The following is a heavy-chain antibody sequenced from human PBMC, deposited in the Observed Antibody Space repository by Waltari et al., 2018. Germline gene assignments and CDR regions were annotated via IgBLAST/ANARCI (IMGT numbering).Heavy chain of an antibody. Sequence: QVQLVQSGAEVKKPGSSVKVSCKASGGTFSSYAISWVRQAPGQGLEWMGGIIPIFGKANYAQKFQGRGTITTDESTSTAYMELSSLRSEDTAVYYCARGFGSGAAATFFDYWGQGTLVTVSS. D-gene: IGHD3-10*01. V-gene: IGHV1-69*05. CDR2: IIPIFGKA. J-gene: IGHJ4*02. CDR1: GGTFSSYA. CDR3: ARGFGSGAAATFFDY.